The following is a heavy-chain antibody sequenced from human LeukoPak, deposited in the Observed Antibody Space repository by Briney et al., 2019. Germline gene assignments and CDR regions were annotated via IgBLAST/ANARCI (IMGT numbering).Heavy chain of an antibody. CDR2: ISGTSGTA. Sequence: PGGSLRLSCAASGFTFNSYAMTWVRHGAGRGLEWVSTISGTSGTASYADSVEGRFSTSRDDSKNTVYLQMTSLRVEDTAVYFCARVQPDNNDEYNWFDPWGHGTQVTVSS. CDR3: ARVQPDNNDEYNWFDP. J-gene: IGHJ5*02. D-gene: IGHD1-1*01. CDR1: GFTFNSYA. V-gene: IGHV3-23*01.